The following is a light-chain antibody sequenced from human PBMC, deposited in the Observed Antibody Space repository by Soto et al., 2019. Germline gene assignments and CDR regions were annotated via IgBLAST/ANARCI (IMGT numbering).Light chain of an antibody. CDR3: QKYNSALWT. J-gene: IGKJ1*01. CDR2: AAS. CDR1: QGISNY. Sequence: DIQMTQSPSSLSASVGDRGSITCGASQGISNYLAWYQQKPGKVPKLLIYAASTLQSGVPSRFSGSGSGTDFTLTISSLQPEDVATYYCQKYNSALWTFGQGTKVDIK. V-gene: IGKV1-27*01.